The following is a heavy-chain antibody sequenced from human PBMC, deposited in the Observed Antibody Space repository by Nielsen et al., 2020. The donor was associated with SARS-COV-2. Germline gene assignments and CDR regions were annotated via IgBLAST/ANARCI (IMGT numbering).Heavy chain of an antibody. CDR3: ASLDY. Sequence: WVRQAPGQGLEWMGIINPRGGTTTYAQKFQGRVTMTRDTSISTAYMELSRLRSDDTAVYYCASLDYWGQGTLVTVSS. CDR2: INPRGGTT. V-gene: IGHV1-2*02. J-gene: IGHJ4*02.